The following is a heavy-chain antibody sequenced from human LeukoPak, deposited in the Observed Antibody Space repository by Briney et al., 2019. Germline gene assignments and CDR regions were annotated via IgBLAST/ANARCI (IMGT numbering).Heavy chain of an antibody. CDR2: IRYDGSDK. CDR1: GFSFSSYG. D-gene: IGHD1-14*01. CDR3: ARDIVEPPGSGRYFDN. J-gene: IGHJ4*02. V-gene: IGHV3-30*02. Sequence: GGSLRLSCAASGFSFSSYGMHWVRQAPGKGLEWVTFIRYDGSDKFYADSVKGRFTTSGDNSRSTLYLQMNSLRPEDTAVYYCARDIVEPPGSGRYFDNWGQGTLITVSS.